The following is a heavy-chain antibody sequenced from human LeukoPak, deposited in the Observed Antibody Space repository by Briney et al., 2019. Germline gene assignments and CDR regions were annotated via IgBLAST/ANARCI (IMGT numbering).Heavy chain of an antibody. D-gene: IGHD2-15*01. CDR1: GFTFSNYA. Sequence: RRSLRLSCAASGFTFSNYAIHWVCQAPGKGLEWVAAISYDGSNKYYTDSVKGRFTISRDNSKNTLYLQMNSLRAEDTAVYYCASRHCSGGGCYFAGADPFDYWGQGILVTVSS. V-gene: IGHV3-30*04. J-gene: IGHJ4*02. CDR3: ASRHCSGGGCYFAGADPFDY. CDR2: ISYDGSNK.